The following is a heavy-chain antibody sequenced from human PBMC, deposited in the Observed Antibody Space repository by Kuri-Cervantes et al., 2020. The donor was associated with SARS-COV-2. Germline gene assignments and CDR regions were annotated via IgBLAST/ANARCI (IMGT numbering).Heavy chain of an antibody. CDR1: GYTFTGYY. CDR2: INPNSGGT. D-gene: IGHD6-13*01. V-gene: IGHV1-2*02. CDR3: ARDRRIAAAGTWSKFDY. Sequence: ASVKVSCKASGYTFTGYYMHWVRQAPGQGLEWMGWINPNSGGTNYAQKFQGRVTMTRDTSISTAYMELSRLRSDDTAVYYCARDRRIAAAGTWSKFDYWGQGTLVPSPQ. J-gene: IGHJ4*02.